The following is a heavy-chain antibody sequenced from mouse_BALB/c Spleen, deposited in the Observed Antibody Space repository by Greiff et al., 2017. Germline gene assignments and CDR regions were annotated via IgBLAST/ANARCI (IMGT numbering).Heavy chain of an antibody. D-gene: IGHD1-1*01. CDR1: GYSITSDYA. J-gene: IGHJ1*01. V-gene: IGHV3-2*02. Sequence: EVKLVESGPGLVKPSQSLSLTCTVTGYSITSDYAWNWIRQFPGNKLEWMGYISYSGSTSYNPSLKSRISITRDTSKNQFFLQLNSVTTEDTATYYCARSDYYGSSYDWYFDVWGAGTTVTVSS. CDR2: ISYSGST. CDR3: ARSDYYGSSYDWYFDV.